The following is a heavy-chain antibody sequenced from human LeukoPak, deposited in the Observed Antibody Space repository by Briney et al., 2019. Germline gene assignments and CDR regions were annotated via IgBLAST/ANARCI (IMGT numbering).Heavy chain of an antibody. V-gene: IGHV4-61*02. D-gene: IGHD6-19*01. CDR1: GGSISSGNYY. J-gene: IGHJ4*02. CDR3: ARVSSFIAVADGDY. CDR2: IYTSGST. Sequence: SETLSLTCTVSGGSISSGNYYWSWIRQPAGKGLEWIGRIYTSGSTNYNPSLKSRVTISIDTSKNQFSLKLSSVTAADTAVYYCARVSSFIAVADGDYWGQGTLVTVSS.